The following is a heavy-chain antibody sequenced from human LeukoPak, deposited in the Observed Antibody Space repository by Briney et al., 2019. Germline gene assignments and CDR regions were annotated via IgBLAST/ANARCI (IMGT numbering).Heavy chain of an antibody. D-gene: IGHD6-19*01. CDR3: ARGTVAGLDYFDF. Sequence: GGSLRLSCAASGFTFSSYEMNWVRQAPGKGLEWVSYISSSGSTIYYADSVKGRFTISRDNAMKTLYLQMNSLRVEDTAVYYCARGTVAGLDYFDFWGQGTLVTVSS. CDR2: ISSSGSTI. CDR1: GFTFSSYE. V-gene: IGHV3-48*03. J-gene: IGHJ4*02.